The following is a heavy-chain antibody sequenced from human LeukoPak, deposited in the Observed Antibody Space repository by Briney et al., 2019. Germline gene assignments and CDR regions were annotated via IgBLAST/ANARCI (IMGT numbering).Heavy chain of an antibody. J-gene: IGHJ4*02. V-gene: IGHV3-21*01. D-gene: IGHD3-16*02. Sequence: PGGSLRLSCAASGFTFSSYSMNWVRQAPGKGLEWVSSISSSSSYIYYADSVKGRFTISRDNAKNSLYLQMNSLRAEDTAVYYCARDGADRMITFGGVIVLDYWGQGTLVTVSS. CDR2: ISSSSSYI. CDR3: ARDGADRMITFGGVIVLDY. CDR1: GFTFSSYS.